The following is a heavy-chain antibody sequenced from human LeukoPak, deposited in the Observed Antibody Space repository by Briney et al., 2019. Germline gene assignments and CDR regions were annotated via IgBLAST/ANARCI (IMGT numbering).Heavy chain of an antibody. J-gene: IGHJ5*02. CDR3: ARQAVPAAIKGNWFDP. D-gene: IGHD2-2*02. Sequence: RTSETLSLTCTVSGGSISSGDYSWSWIRQPPGKGLEWIGYIYYSGSTYYNPSLKSRVTISVDTSKNQFSLKLSSVTAADTAVYYCARQAVPAAIKGNWFDPWGQGTLVTVSS. CDR1: GGSISSGDYS. CDR2: IYYSGST. V-gene: IGHV4-30-4*01.